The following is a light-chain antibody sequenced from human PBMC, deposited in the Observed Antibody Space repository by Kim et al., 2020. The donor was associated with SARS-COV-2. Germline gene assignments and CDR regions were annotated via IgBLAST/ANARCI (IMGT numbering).Light chain of an antibody. J-gene: IGKJ2*01. CDR1: QNIDSN. V-gene: IGKV3-15*01. CDR2: GAS. CDR3: QQFKSWPAT. Sequence: SGSPGERATLSCRASQNIDSNLVWYQQKPGQAPRLLVHGASTRATGIPARFSGSGSGTDFTLTISSLQSEDFAVYYCQQFKSWPATFGQGTKLEI.